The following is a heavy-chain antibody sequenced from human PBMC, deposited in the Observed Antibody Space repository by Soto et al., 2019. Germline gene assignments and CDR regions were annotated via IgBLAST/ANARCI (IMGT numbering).Heavy chain of an antibody. CDR3: ARESEDLTSNFDY. CDR2: ISSTTNYI. J-gene: IGHJ4*02. V-gene: IGHV3-21*06. Sequence: PGGSLRLSCAASGFIFTRYSMNWVRQAPGKGFECVSSISSTTNYIYYGDSMKGRFTISRDNAKNSLYLEMNSLSAEDTAVYYCARESEDLTSNFDYLGQGTLVTVSS. CDR1: GFIFTRYS.